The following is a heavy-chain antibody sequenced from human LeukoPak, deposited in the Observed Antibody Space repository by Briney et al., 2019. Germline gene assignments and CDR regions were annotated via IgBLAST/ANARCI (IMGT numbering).Heavy chain of an antibody. V-gene: IGHV3-20*04. D-gene: IGHD2-15*01. CDR2: INWNGGST. Sequence: GGSLRLSCAASGFTFDDYGMSWVRHAPGKGLQWVSGINWNGGSTGYADSVKGRFTISRDNAKNSLYLQMNSLRAEDTALYYCARDGSSGNYFDYWGQGTLVTVSS. CDR3: ARDGSSGNYFDY. CDR1: GFTFDDYG. J-gene: IGHJ4*02.